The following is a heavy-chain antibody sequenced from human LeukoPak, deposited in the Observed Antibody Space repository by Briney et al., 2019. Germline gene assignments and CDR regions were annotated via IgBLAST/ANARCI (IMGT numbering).Heavy chain of an antibody. CDR3: ARDAYDFWSGKVYYFDY. D-gene: IGHD3-3*01. J-gene: IGHJ4*02. Sequence: TSETLSLTCAVYGGSFSGYYWSWIRQPPGKGLEWIGEINHSGSTNYNPSLKSRVTISVDTSKNQFSLKLSSVTAADTAVYYCARDAYDFWSGKVYYFDYWGQGTLVTVSS. CDR2: INHSGST. CDR1: GGSFSGYY. V-gene: IGHV4-34*01.